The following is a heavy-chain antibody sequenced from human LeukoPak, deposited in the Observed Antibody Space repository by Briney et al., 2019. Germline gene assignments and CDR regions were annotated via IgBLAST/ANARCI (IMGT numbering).Heavy chain of an antibody. CDR2: IYSGGST. J-gene: IGHJ6*02. D-gene: IGHD3-10*01. CDR3: ARDFETGGYYYYGMDV. V-gene: IGHV3-53*01. CDR1: GFTVSSNY. Sequence: PGGSLRLSCAASGFTVSSNYMSWVRQAPGKGLEWVSVIYSGGSTYYADSVKGRFTISRDNSKNTLYLQMNSLRAEDTAVYYCARDFETGGYYYYGMDVWGQGTTVTVSS.